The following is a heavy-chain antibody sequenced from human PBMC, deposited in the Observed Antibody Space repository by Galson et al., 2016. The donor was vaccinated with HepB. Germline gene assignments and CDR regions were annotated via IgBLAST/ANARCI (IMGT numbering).Heavy chain of an antibody. V-gene: IGHV3-21*01. CDR2: ISSSTTYI. Sequence: SLRLSCAASGFTFSTYSMHWVRQAPGKGLEWVSSISSSTTYIYYADSVKGRFTISRDNAKNSLYLQMNSLRGEDTAVYYCARDPHNWNDGVYFDYWGQGALVTVSS. D-gene: IGHD1-20*01. J-gene: IGHJ4*02. CDR1: GFTFSTYS. CDR3: ARDPHNWNDGVYFDY.